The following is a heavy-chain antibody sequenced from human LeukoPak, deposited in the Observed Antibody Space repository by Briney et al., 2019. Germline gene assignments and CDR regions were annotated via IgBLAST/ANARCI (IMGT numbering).Heavy chain of an antibody. CDR3: ARDLSYYDSSGYLYYGMDV. CDR1: GYTFTSYD. V-gene: IGHV1-8*01. D-gene: IGHD3-22*01. J-gene: IGHJ6*02. CDR2: MNPNSGNT. Sequence: GASVKVSCKASGYTFTSYDINWVRQATGQGLEWMGWMNPNSGNTGYAQKFQGRVTMTRNTPISTAYMELSSLRSEDTAVYYCARDLSYYDSSGYLYYGMDVWGQGTTVTVSS.